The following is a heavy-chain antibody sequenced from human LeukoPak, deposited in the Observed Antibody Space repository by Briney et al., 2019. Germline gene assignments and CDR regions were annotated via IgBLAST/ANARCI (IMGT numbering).Heavy chain of an antibody. V-gene: IGHV3-48*01. CDR2: IRSDTDDT. J-gene: IGHJ4*02. CDR3: AREERGSNAFDY. CDR1: GFTFSTYP. Sequence: PGGSLRLSCAASGFTFSTYPMNWVRLAPGKGLEWVANIRSDTDDTYYGDSVKGRFTISRDNGKNSLYLQMNSLRAEDTAVYYCAREERGSNAFDYWGQGTLVTVSS. D-gene: IGHD1-1*01.